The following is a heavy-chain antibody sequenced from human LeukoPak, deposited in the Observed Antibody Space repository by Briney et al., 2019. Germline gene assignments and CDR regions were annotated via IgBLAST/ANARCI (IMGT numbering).Heavy chain of an antibody. CDR3: ATQQRTAYDILTGSWFDP. V-gene: IGHV4-34*01. CDR2: INHSGST. D-gene: IGHD3-9*01. J-gene: IGHJ5*02. CDR1: GGSFSGYF. Sequence: PSETLSLTCAVYGGSFSGYFWSWIRQPPGKGLEWIGEINHSGSTNYNPSLKSRVTISVDTSKNQFSLKLSSVTAADTAVYYCATQQRTAYDILTGSWFDPWGQGTLVTVSS.